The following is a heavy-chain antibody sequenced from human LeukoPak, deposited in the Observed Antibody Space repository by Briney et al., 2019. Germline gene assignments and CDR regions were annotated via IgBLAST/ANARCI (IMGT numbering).Heavy chain of an antibody. V-gene: IGHV4-59*01. Sequence: PSETLSLTCTVSGGSISSYYWSWIRQPPGKGLEWIGYIYYSGSTNYNPSLKSRVTISVDTSKNQFSLKLSSVTAADTAVYYCARERGGRYYGSGSYVDYWGQGTLVTVSS. J-gene: IGHJ4*02. D-gene: IGHD3-10*01. CDR2: IYYSGST. CDR3: ARERGGRYYGSGSYVDY. CDR1: GGSISSYY.